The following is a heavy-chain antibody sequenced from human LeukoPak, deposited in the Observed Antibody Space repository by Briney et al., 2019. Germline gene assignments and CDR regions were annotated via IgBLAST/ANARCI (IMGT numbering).Heavy chain of an antibody. CDR3: ARDSLHCSGGSCYPEGYMDV. Sequence: ASVKVSCKESGYTFTSYYMHWVRHAPGQGLEWMGIINPSGGSTSYAQKFQGRVTMTRNMSTSTVYMDLSSLRSEDTAVYYCARDSLHCSGGSCYPEGYMDVWGKGTTVTVSS. CDR2: INPSGGST. D-gene: IGHD2-15*01. V-gene: IGHV1-46*01. CDR1: GYTFTSYY. J-gene: IGHJ6*03.